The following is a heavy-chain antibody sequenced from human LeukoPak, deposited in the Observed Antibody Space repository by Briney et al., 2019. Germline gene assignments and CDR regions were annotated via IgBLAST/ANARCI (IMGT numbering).Heavy chain of an antibody. CDR2: ISRSGRTI. CDR1: GFTFSDYY. CDR3: ARGFNNAYNYA. J-gene: IGHJ4*02. V-gene: IGHV3-11*04. Sequence: GGSLRLSCAASGFTFSDYYMSWIRQAPGKGLEWVSYISRSGRTIYYADSVKGRFTISRDNAKNSLYLQMNTLRVEDTAVYYCARGFNNAYNYAWGQGTLVTVSS. D-gene: IGHD5-24*01.